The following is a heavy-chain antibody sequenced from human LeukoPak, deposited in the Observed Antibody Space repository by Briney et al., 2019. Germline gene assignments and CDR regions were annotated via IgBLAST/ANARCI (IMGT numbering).Heavy chain of an antibody. CDR1: GFTFRSHS. V-gene: IGHV3-48*01. CDR2: ISSSGTGI. D-gene: IGHD5-12*01. J-gene: IGHJ4*02. CDR3: ARVPPDSGYDGGYFDY. Sequence: GSLRLSCAASGFTFRSHSMDWVRQAPGKGLEWVSYISSSGTGIHYADSVKGRFTISRDNSKNTLYLQMNSLRAEDTAVYYCARVPPDSGYDGGYFDYWGQGTLVTVSS.